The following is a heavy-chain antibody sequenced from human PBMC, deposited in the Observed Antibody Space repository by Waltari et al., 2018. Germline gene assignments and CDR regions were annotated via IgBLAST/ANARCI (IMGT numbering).Heavy chain of an antibody. D-gene: IGHD6-19*01. CDR2: IYYRWST. J-gene: IGHJ5*02. CDR3: ARGKAVAGPGGWFDP. Sequence: QLQLQESGPGLVKPSETLSLTCTVSGGSISSSSYYWGWIRQPPGKGLEWIGSIYYRWSTYYNPSLKSRVTISVDTSKNQFSLKLSSVTAADTAVYYCARGKAVAGPGGWFDPWGQGTLVTVSS. V-gene: IGHV4-39*07. CDR1: GGSISSSSYY.